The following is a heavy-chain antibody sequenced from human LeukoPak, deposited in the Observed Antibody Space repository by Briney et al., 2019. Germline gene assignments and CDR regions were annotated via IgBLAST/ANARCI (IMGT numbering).Heavy chain of an antibody. D-gene: IGHD2-15*01. V-gene: IGHV1-2*02. J-gene: IGHJ4*02. CDR3: ARGYCSGGSCYQNSDY. CDR2: INPNSGGT. Sequence: VASVKVSCKASGYTFTGYYMHWVRQAPGQGLEWMGWINPNSGGTNYAQKFQGRVTMTRDTSISTAYMELSRLRSDDTAVYYCARGYCSGGSCYQNSDYWGQGTLVTVSS. CDR1: GYTFTGYY.